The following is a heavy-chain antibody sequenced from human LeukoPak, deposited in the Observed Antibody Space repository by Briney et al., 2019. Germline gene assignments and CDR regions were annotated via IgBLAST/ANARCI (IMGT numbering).Heavy chain of an antibody. CDR2: IGGGGENT. J-gene: IGHJ4*02. D-gene: IGHD1-14*01. CDR3: AKVLTGSQDY. V-gene: IGHV3-23*01. Sequence: GGSLRLSCAASGFTFNRYALSWVRQAPGKGLEWDSTIGGGGENTYYADSVKGRFTISRDSSKNTVYLHMKSLRAEDTAVYFCAKVLTGSQDYWGQGTLVTVTS. CDR1: GFTFNRYA.